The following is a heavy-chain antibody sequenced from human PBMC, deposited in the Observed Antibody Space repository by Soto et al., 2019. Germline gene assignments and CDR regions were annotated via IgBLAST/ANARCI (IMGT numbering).Heavy chain of an antibody. CDR2: INHSGST. D-gene: IGHD6-13*01. V-gene: IGHV4-34*01. CDR1: GGSFSGYY. Sequence: QVQLQQWGAGLLKPSETLSLTCAVYGGSFSGYYWSWIRQPPGKGLEWIGEINHSGSTNYNPSLKSRVTISVDTSKNQFSLKLSSVTAADTAVYYCARSLSSSWLRENRGWVDLWGRGTLVTVSS. CDR3: ARSLSSSWLRENRGWVDL. J-gene: IGHJ2*01.